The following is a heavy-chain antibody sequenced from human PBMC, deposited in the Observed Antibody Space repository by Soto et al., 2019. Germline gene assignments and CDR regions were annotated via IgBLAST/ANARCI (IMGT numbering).Heavy chain of an antibody. Sequence: GGSLRLSCAASGFTFSNYAMTWVRQAPGKGLEWVSTMSGSGGSTFYADSVKGRFTISRDNSKNTLYLQMNSLRAEDTAVYYCARDSNTIFGVVLGYYYYYGMDVWGQGTTVTVSS. J-gene: IGHJ6*02. CDR1: GFTFSNYA. CDR3: ARDSNTIFGVVLGYYYYYGMDV. CDR2: MSGSGGST. D-gene: IGHD3-3*01. V-gene: IGHV3-23*01.